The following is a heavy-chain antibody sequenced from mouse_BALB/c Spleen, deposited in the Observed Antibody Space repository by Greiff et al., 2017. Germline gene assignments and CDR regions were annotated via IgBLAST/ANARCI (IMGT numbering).Heavy chain of an antibody. CDR2: ISSGSSTI. D-gene: IGHD2-14*01. CDR1: GFTFSSFG. CDR3: ARYDGGYAMDY. J-gene: IGHJ4*01. Sequence: EVMLVESGGGLVQPGGSRKLSCAASGFTFSSFGMHWVRQAPEKGLEWVAYISSGSSTIYYADTVKGRFTISRDNPKNTLFLQMTSLRSEDTAMYYCARYDGGYAMDYWGQGTSVTVSS. V-gene: IGHV5-17*02.